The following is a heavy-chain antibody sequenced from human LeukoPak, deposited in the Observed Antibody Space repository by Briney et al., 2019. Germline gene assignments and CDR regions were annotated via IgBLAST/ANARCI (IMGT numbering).Heavy chain of an antibody. CDR2: INQDGSEK. V-gene: IGHV3-7*04. D-gene: IGHD3-22*01. CDR1: GFSFSSYW. Sequence: PGGSLRLSCAASGFSFSSYWMSWFRQAPGKGLEWVANINQDGSEKYHVDSVKGRFTISRDNAKNSLYLQMNSLRAEDTAVYYCARDNYYYDSSGYYYYFDYWGQGTLVSVSS. CDR3: ARDNYYYDSSGYYYYFDY. J-gene: IGHJ4*02.